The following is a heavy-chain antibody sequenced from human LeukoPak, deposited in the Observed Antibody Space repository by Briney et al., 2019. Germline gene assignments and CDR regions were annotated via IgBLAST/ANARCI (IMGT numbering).Heavy chain of an antibody. CDR2: IYERGPA. J-gene: IGHJ4*02. D-gene: IGHD5-12*01. CDR1: GGAITSGGYS. V-gene: IGHV4-30-2*01. CDR3: AREARGDSGYGRYFDY. Sequence: PSETLSLTCTVSGGAITSGGYSWNWIRQPPGKGLEWIGCIYERGPAYYNPSLKSRFTISVDRPKNQFSLNVTSLTAADTAVYYCAREARGDSGYGRYFDYWGQGTLVTVSS.